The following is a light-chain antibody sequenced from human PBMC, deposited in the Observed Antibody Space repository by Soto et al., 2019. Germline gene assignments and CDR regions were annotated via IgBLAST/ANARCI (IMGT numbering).Light chain of an antibody. V-gene: IGKV3-15*01. CDR3: QQYNYWPPLT. CDR1: QSVSNN. J-gene: IGKJ4*01. Sequence: EIVMTQSPATLSVSPGERATLSCRASQSVSNNLAWYQQKPGQAPRLLIYGASTRATGIPDRFSGSGSGTDFPLTLSSLQSEDFAVYYCQQYNYWPPLTFGGGTKVEIK. CDR2: GAS.